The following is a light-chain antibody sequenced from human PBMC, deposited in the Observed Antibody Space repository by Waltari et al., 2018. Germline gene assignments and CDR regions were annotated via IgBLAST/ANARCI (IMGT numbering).Light chain of an antibody. J-gene: IGKJ2*01. V-gene: IGKV3-11*01. Sequence: EVVLTQSPATLSLSPGERATLSCRASQSVGSALAWYQQKPGQAPRLLIYDTSNRATDSPARFSGSGSGTDFTLTIGSLEPEDFAVYYCQQRNNWPPFTFGQGTKLEIK. CDR2: DTS. CDR3: QQRNNWPPFT. CDR1: QSVGSA.